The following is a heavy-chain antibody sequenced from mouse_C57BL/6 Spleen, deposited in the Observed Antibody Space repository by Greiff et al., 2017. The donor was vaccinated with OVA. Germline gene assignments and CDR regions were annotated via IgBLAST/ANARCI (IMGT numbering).Heavy chain of an antibody. CDR1: GFSLTNCG. D-gene: IGHD1-1*01. Sequence: VNVVESGPGLVAPSQSLSITCTVSGFSLTNCGVDWVRQPPGKGLEWLGVIWGGGSTNYNSALLSRVSISKDNSKSQVFLKMNSLQTDDTAMYYCAKRGSSYALDYWGQGTSVTVSS. CDR2: IWGGGST. CDR3: AKRGSSYALDY. J-gene: IGHJ4*01. V-gene: IGHV2-9*01.